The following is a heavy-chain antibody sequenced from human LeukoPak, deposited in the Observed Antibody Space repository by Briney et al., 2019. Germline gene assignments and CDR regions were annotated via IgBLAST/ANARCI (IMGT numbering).Heavy chain of an antibody. V-gene: IGHV4-38-2*02. J-gene: IGHJ4*02. CDR3: ASWGPGFRRSGSLSTPKLRVDY. D-gene: IGHD3-10*01. CDR1: GYSISSGYH. Sequence: PSETLSLTCTVSGYSISSGYHWGWIRQPPGKGLEWIGSIYHSGSTYYNPSLKSRVTISVDTSKNQFSLKLSSVTAADTAVYYCASWGPGFRRSGSLSTPKLRVDYWGQGTLVTVSS. CDR2: IYHSGST.